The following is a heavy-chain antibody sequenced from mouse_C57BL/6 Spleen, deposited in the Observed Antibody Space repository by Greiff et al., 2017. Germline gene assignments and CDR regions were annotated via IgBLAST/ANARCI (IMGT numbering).Heavy chain of an antibody. Sequence: QVQLQQSGAELMKPGASVKLSCKATGYTFTGYWIEWVKQRPGHGLEWIGEILPGSGSTNYNEKFKGKATFTADTSSNTAYMQLSSLTTADSAIYYCARGYYGSSPRFAYWGQGTLVTVSA. CDR3: ARGYYGSSPRFAY. V-gene: IGHV1-9*01. J-gene: IGHJ3*01. CDR2: ILPGSGST. D-gene: IGHD1-1*01. CDR1: GYTFTGYW.